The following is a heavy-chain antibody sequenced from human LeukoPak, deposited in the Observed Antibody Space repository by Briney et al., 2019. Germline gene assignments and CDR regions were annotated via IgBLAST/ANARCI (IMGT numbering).Heavy chain of an antibody. Sequence: SETLSLTCTVSGGSISSGGYYWSWIRQPPGKGLEWIGYIYHSGSTYYNPSLKSRVTISVDRSKNQFSLKLSSVTAADTAVYYCARDHCSSTSCYRAFDIWGQGTMVTVSS. V-gene: IGHV4-30-2*01. CDR2: IYHSGST. J-gene: IGHJ3*02. CDR3: ARDHCSSTSCYRAFDI. D-gene: IGHD2-2*01. CDR1: GGSISSGGYY.